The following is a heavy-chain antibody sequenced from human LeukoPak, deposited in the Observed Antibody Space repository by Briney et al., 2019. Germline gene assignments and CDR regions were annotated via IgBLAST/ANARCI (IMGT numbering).Heavy chain of an antibody. CDR1: GFTFSSYA. D-gene: IGHD3-22*01. J-gene: IGHJ4*02. CDR2: ISGSGGST. CDR3: AKDHTFTYYYDSSGYYDY. Sequence: GGSLRLSCAASGFTFSSYAMSWVRQAPGKGLEWVSAISGSGGSTYYADSVKGRFTISRDNSKNTLYLQMNSLRAEDTAVYYCAKDHTFTYYYDSSGYYDYWGQGTLVTVSS. V-gene: IGHV3-23*01.